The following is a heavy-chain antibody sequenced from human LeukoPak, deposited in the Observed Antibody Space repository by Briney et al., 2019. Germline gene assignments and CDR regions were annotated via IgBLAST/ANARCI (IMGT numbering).Heavy chain of an antibody. J-gene: IGHJ5*02. V-gene: IGHV3-7*03. D-gene: IGHD3-10*01. CDR2: IKQDGSEK. Sequence: GGSLRLSCAASGFTFSSYWMSWVRQAPGKGLEWVANIKQDGSEKYYVDSVKGRFIISRDNAKNSLYLQMNGLRAEDTAVYYCARVIYGSGTCYKGWFDPWGQGTLVTVSS. CDR1: GFTFSSYW. CDR3: ARVIYGSGTCYKGWFDP.